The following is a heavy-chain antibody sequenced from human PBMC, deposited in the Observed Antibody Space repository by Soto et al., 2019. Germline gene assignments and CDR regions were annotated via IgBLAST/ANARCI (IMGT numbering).Heavy chain of an antibody. Sequence: PGGSLRLSCAASGFTVSSNYMSWVRQAPGKGLEWVSIIYSGGNTYYADSVKGRFTISRNNSKNTLYLQMNSLRAEDTAVYYCARASYCSSTTCFRFDPWGQGTLVTVSS. V-gene: IGHV3-66*01. CDR2: IYSGGNT. J-gene: IGHJ5*02. CDR1: GFTVSSNY. CDR3: ARASYCSSTTCFRFDP. D-gene: IGHD2-2*01.